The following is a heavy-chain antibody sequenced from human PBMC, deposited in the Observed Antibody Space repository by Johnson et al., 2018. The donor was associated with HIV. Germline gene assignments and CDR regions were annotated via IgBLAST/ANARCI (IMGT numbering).Heavy chain of an antibody. Sequence: MLLVESGGGLVQPGGSLRLSCAASGFTVSSNYMSWVRQAPGKGLEWVSVIYSGGSPYYADSVTGRSTISSDNAKNSLYLQMNSLRAEDTAVYYCARLGIAAARGAFDIWGQGTMVTVSS. J-gene: IGHJ3*02. CDR2: IYSGGSP. CDR3: ARLGIAAARGAFDI. CDR1: GFTVSSNY. D-gene: IGHD6-13*01. V-gene: IGHV3-66*01.